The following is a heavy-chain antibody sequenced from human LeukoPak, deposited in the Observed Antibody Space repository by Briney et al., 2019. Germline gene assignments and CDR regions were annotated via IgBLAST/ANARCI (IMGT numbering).Heavy chain of an antibody. J-gene: IGHJ6*03. D-gene: IGHD3-10*01. Sequence: SETLSLTCTVSGGSISSSSYYWSWIRQPPGKGLEWIGYIYYSGSTNYNPSLKSRVTISVDTSKNQFSLKLSSVTAADTAVYYCASTNYYGSGSYYQPYYYYYYMDVWGKGTTVTVSS. CDR1: GGSISSSSYY. V-gene: IGHV4-61*01. CDR3: ASTNYYGSGSYYQPYYYYYYMDV. CDR2: IYYSGST.